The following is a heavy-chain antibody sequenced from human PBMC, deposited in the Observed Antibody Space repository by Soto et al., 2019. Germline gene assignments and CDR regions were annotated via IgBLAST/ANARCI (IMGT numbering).Heavy chain of an antibody. CDR1: GFTFSSYS. CDR3: ARDSSLTWKIKYAELDY. V-gene: IGHV3-21*01. J-gene: IGHJ4*02. Sequence: PGGSLRLSCAASGFTFSSYSMNWVRQAPGKGLEWVSSISSSSSYIYYADSVKGRFTISRDNAKNSLYLQMNSLRAEDTAVYYCARDSSLTWKIKYAELDYWGQGTLVTVSS. CDR2: ISSSSSYI. D-gene: IGHD1-1*01.